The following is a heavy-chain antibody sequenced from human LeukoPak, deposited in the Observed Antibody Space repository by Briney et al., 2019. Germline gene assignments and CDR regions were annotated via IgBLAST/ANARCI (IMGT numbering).Heavy chain of an antibody. D-gene: IGHD3-10*01. CDR3: AGWRGYGYGSDY. Sequence: SGGSLRLSCAASGFMFSNYDMHWVRQAPGKGLEYVSHISADGGSTYYAISVKGRFTISRDNSKNTLYLQMRSLRAEDTAVYYCAGWRGYGYGSDYWGQGTLVTVSS. V-gene: IGHV3-64*01. CDR2: ISADGGST. CDR1: GFMFSNYD. J-gene: IGHJ4*02.